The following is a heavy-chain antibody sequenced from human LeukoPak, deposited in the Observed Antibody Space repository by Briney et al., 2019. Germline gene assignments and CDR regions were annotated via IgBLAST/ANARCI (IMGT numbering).Heavy chain of an antibody. V-gene: IGHV3-23*01. CDR3: ARLFSGATPYYGLDV. CDR1: GFTFNNYA. D-gene: IGHD5-24*01. Sequence: PGGSLRLSCAASGFTFNNYAMSWVRQAPGKGLEWVSAINGDGGYTCYADSVKGRFTISRDNSKNTLHLLMHSLRGEDTAVYSCARLFSGATPYYGLDVWGQGTTVTVSS. J-gene: IGHJ6*02. CDR2: INGDGGYT.